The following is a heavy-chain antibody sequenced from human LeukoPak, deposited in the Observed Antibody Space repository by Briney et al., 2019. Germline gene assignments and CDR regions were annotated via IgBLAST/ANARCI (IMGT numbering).Heavy chain of an antibody. Sequence: PSETLSLTCTVSGGSISSSSYYWGWIRQPPGKGLEWIGSAYYSGSTYHNPSLKSRVTISVDTSKNQFSLKLSSVTAADTAVYYCARVGGSGWYFDYWGQGTLVTVSS. CDR3: ARVGGSGWYFDY. CDR2: AYYSGST. J-gene: IGHJ4*02. D-gene: IGHD6-19*01. V-gene: IGHV4-39*07. CDR1: GGSISSSSYY.